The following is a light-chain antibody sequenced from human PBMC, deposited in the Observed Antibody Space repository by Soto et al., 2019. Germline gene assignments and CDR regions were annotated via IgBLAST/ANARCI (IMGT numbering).Light chain of an antibody. CDR3: QQYKSWTPFS. CDR1: QRVSSGY. Sequence: ESVLTQSPGTLSLSPGERATLSCSASQRVSSGYLAWYQQKPGQAPRLLICGASNRATDIPDRVSGRGSGTDFPLTISRLEPEFLAVYHCQQYKSWTPFSFGP. CDR2: GAS. J-gene: IGKJ3*01. V-gene: IGKV3-20*01.